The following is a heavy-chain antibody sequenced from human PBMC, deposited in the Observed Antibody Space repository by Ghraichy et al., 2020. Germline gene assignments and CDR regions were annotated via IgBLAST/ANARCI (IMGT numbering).Heavy chain of an antibody. Sequence: GGSLRLSCAASGFTFSSYAMSWVRQAPGKGLEWVSAISGSGGSTYYADSVKDRFTISRDNSKNTLYLQMNSLRAEDTAVYYCAKDRGYCTNGVCRSYYYYCMDVWGRGTTVTVAS. J-gene: IGHJ6*01. CDR2: ISGSGGST. V-gene: IGHV3-23*01. CDR3: AKDRGYCTNGVCRSYYYYCMDV. CDR1: GFTFSSYA. D-gene: IGHD2-8*01.